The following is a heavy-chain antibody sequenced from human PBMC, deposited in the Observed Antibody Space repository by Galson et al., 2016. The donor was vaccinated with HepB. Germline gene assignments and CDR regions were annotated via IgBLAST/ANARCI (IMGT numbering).Heavy chain of an antibody. D-gene: IGHD3-10*01. Sequence: SETLSLTCAVYGGSFSDSYWSWIRQPPGKGLEWIGEINHSGTTNYNPSLKSRVTISVDTSKNQFSLKLSSVTAADTAVYYCARGGRPRIWGQGTMVTVSS. J-gene: IGHJ3*02. CDR3: ARGGRPRI. CDR2: INHSGTT. CDR1: GGSFSDSY. V-gene: IGHV4-34*01.